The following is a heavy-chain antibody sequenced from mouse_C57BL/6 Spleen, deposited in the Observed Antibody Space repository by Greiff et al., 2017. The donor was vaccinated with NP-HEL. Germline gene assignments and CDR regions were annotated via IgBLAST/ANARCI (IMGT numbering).Heavy chain of an antibody. J-gene: IGHJ2*01. Sequence: EVQRVESGAELVRPGSSVKLSCKTSGYTFTSYGINWVKQRPGQGLEWIGYIYIGNGYTEYNEKFKGKATLTSDTSSSTAYMQLSSLTSEDSAIYFCARSYYYGSRYYFEGWGQGTTLTVAS. CDR1: GYTFTSYG. D-gene: IGHD1-1*01. V-gene: IGHV1-58*01. CDR2: IYIGNGYT. CDR3: ARSYYYGSRYYFEG.